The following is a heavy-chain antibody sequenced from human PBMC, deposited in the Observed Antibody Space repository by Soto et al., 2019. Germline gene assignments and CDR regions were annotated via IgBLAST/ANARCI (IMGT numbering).Heavy chain of an antibody. CDR2: VSFDGTNK. D-gene: IGHD3-22*01. J-gene: IGHJ1*01. V-gene: IGHV3-30*18. CDR1: GVTFSSHG. CDR3: ANGDSSGFEYFQS. Sequence: QVQLGESGGGVVQPGMTLRLSCTASGVTFSSHGMHWVRQAPGKGLEWVAVVSFDGTNKNYADSVRGRFTISRDNSKNTLYLQMSSLRAEDTAVYYCANGDSSGFEYFQSWGQGTLVTVSS.